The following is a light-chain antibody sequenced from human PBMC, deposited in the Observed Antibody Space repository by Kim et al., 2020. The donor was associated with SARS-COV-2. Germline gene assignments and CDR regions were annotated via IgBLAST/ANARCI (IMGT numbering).Light chain of an antibody. J-gene: IGLJ2*01. CDR1: RSNIGHNY. CDR3: GTWDSSLSPV. Sequence: PGQKVTGSCSESRSNIGHNYVSWYQQLPGTAPKLLIYDKNKRPSGIPDRFSGSKSGTSATLGITGLQTGDEADYYCGTWDSSLSPVFGGGTQLTVL. CDR2: DKN. V-gene: IGLV1-51*01.